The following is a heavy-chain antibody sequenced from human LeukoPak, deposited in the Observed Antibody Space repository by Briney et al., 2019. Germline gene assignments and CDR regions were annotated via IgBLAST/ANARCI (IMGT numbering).Heavy chain of an antibody. V-gene: IGHV1-69*06. CDR1: GGTFSSYA. CDR3: ARVRDYVWGAVSGGYGMDV. CDR2: IIPIFGTA. J-gene: IGHJ6*04. D-gene: IGHD3-16*01. Sequence: SVKVSCKASGGTFSSYAISWVRQAPGQGLEWMGGIIPIFGTANYAQKFQGRVTITADKSTSTAYMELSSLRSEDTAVYYCARVRDYVWGAVSGGYGMDVWGKGTTVTVSS.